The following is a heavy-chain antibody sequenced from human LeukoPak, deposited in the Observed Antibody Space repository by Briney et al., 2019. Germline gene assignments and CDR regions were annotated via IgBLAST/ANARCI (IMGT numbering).Heavy chain of an antibody. Sequence: GGSLRLSCAASEFTFSRYAMSWVRQAPGKGLEWVSIISGTGGSTYYADSVKGRFTISRDNSKNTMYLQMNSLRAEDTAVYYCAKEDYGGNSPYFQHWGQGTLVTVSS. D-gene: IGHD4-23*01. CDR1: EFTFSRYA. CDR3: AKEDYGGNSPYFQH. V-gene: IGHV3-23*01. J-gene: IGHJ1*01. CDR2: ISGTGGST.